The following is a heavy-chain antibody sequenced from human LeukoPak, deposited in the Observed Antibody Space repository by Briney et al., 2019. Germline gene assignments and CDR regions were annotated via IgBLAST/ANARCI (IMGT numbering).Heavy chain of an antibody. CDR1: GYTFTDYY. Sequence: ASVKVSCKASGYTFTDYYLHWVRQAPGQGLEWMGWFNPNSGGTYYAQKFQGRVTMTRDTSISTACMELSRLRSDDTAVYYCARDMMTPSHYYCMDVWGKGTTVAVSS. CDR2: FNPNSGGT. CDR3: ARDMMTPSHYYCMDV. J-gene: IGHJ6*03. D-gene: IGHD3-16*01. V-gene: IGHV1-2*02.